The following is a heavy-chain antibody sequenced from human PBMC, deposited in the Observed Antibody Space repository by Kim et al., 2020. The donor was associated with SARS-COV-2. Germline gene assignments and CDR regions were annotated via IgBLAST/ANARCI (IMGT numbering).Heavy chain of an antibody. J-gene: IGHJ6*03. CDR2: ISSSSGYI. CDR3: ARDSGSSVPYYYYYMDV. CDR1: GFTFSSCS. Sequence: GGSLRLSCAASGFTFSSCSMNWVRQAPGKGLEWVSSISSSSGYIYYADSVKGRFTISRDNAKNSLYPQMNSLRAEDTAVYYCARDSGSSVPYYYYYMDVWGKGTTVSVSS. D-gene: IGHD2-2*01. V-gene: IGHV3-21*01.